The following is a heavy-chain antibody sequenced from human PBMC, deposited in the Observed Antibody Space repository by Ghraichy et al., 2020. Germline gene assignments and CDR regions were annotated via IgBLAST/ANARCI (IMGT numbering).Heavy chain of an antibody. CDR2: ISSSSAYR. J-gene: IGHJ4*02. CDR1: VFTFSSYS. CDR3: ARDNYYDTSGYFYKEFYDS. V-gene: IGHV3-21*01. D-gene: IGHD3-22*01. Sequence: GSLRLSCAASVFTFSSYSMNWVRQAPGKGLEWVSSISSSSAYRYYADSVKGRFTISKDSAKNSLYLQMDSLRADDTAVYYCARDNYYDTSGYFYKEFYDSWGQGTLVTVSS.